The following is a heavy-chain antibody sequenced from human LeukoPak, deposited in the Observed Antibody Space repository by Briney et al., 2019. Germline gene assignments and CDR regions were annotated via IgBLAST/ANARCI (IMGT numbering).Heavy chain of an antibody. CDR3: AKAPIRGVASSLTPLFDY. J-gene: IGHJ4*02. D-gene: IGHD3-10*01. CDR2: ISGSGGST. CDR1: GFTFSSYA. Sequence: GGSLRLSCAASGFTFSSYAMSWVRQAPGKGLEWVSAISGSGGSTYYADSVKGRFTISRDNSKNTLYLQMNSQRAEDTAVYYCAKAPIRGVASSLTPLFDYWGQGTLVTVSS. V-gene: IGHV3-23*01.